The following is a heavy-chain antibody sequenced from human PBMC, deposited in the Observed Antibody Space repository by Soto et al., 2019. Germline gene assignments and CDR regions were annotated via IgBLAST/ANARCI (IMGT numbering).Heavy chain of an antibody. CDR2: IYHSGST. Sequence: QLQLQESGSGLVKPSQTLSLTCAVSVGSISSGGYSWSWIRQPPGKGLEWIGYIYHSGSTYYNPSLKSRVTISVDRSKNQFSLKLSSVTAADTAVYYCARLLYSSSFWFDPWGQGTLVTVSS. D-gene: IGHD6-13*01. CDR1: VGSISSGGYS. J-gene: IGHJ5*02. V-gene: IGHV4-30-2*01. CDR3: ARLLYSSSFWFDP.